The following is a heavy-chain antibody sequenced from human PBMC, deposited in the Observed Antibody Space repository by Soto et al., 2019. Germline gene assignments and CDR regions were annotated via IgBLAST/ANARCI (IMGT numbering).Heavy chain of an antibody. CDR2: IRRKANSYTT. CDR1: GFIFSSYW. V-gene: IGHV3-72*01. CDR3: AMLGGWSGGSSGMDV. J-gene: IGHJ6*02. Sequence: GGSLRLSCAASGFIFSSYWMSWVRQAPGKGLEWVGRIRRKANSYTTEYAASVKGRFTISRDDSKNSLYLQMNSLKSEDTAVYYCAMLGGWSGGSSGMDVWGQGTTVTVSS. D-gene: IGHD6-19*01.